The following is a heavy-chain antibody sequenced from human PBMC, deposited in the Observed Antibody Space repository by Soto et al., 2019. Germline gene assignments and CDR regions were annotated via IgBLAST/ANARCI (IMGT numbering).Heavy chain of an antibody. D-gene: IGHD2-15*01. V-gene: IGHV4-34*01. J-gene: IGHJ4*02. Sequence: QVQLQQWGAGLLKPSETLSLTCAVYGGSFSGYYWSWIRQPPGKGLEWIGEINHSGSTNYNPSLKSRFTLSVDTYKNQFALKLSPVTAADTAVYYCASAAPRYCRGGSCYSGRDCWGQGTLVTVSS. CDR3: ASAAPRYCRGGSCYSGRDC. CDR1: GGSFSGYY. CDR2: INHSGST.